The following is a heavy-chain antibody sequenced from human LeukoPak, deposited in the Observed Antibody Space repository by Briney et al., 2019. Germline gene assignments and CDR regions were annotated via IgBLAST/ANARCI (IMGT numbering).Heavy chain of an antibody. D-gene: IGHD3-9*01. Sequence: SQTLSLTCTVSGGSISSGDYYWSWIRQPPGKGLEWIGYIYYSGSTYYNPSLKSRVTISVDTSKNQFSLKLSSVTAADTAVYYRVNSLTGWDYFDYWGQGTLVTVSS. CDR2: IYYSGST. V-gene: IGHV4-30-4*01. CDR1: GGSISSGDYY. J-gene: IGHJ4*02. CDR3: VNSLTGWDYFDY.